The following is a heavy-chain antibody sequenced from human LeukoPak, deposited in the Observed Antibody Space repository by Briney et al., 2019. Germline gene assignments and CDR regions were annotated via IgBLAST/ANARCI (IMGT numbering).Heavy chain of an antibody. V-gene: IGHV5-10-1*01. CDR1: GYGFTSYW. CDR2: IDPSDSYT. Sequence: GESLKISFKGSGYGFTSYWISWVRQMPGKGLEWMGRIDPSDSYTNYSPSFQGHVTISADESISTAYLQWSSLKASDTATYYCARLLDYGDYFNWFDPWGQGTLVTVSS. D-gene: IGHD4-17*01. CDR3: ARLLDYGDYFNWFDP. J-gene: IGHJ5*02.